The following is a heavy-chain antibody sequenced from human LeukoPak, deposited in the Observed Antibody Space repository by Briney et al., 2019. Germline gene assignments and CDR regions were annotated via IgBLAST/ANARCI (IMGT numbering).Heavy chain of an antibody. CDR2: ISAYNGNT. J-gene: IGHJ4*02. CDR1: GYTFTSYG. Sequence: ASVKVSCKASGYTFTSYGISWVRQAPGQGLEWMGWISAYNGNTNYAQKLQGRVTMTTDTSTSTAYMELRSLRSDDTAVYYCARDHAYYDILTGYYDPPKIIGYWGQGTLVTVSS. D-gene: IGHD3-9*01. CDR3: ARDHAYYDILTGYYDPPKIIGY. V-gene: IGHV1-18*01.